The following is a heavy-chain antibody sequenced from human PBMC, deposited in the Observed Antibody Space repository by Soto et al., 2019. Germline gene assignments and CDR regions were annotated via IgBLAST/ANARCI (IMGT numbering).Heavy chain of an antibody. CDR3: AREVVAAHFDY. V-gene: IGHV4-59*01. CDR2: IYYSGST. J-gene: IGHJ4*02. CDR1: GGSISSYY. D-gene: IGHD2-15*01. Sequence: PSETLSLTCTVSGGSISSYYWSWIRQPPGKGLEWIGYIYYSGSTNYNPSLKSRVTISADTSKNQFSLKLSSVTAADTAVYYCAREVVAAHFDYWGQGTLVTVSS.